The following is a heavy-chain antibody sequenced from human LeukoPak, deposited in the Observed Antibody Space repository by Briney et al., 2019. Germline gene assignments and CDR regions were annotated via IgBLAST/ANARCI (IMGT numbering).Heavy chain of an antibody. Sequence: GGSLRLSCAASGFTFSSYAMSWVRQAPGKGLEWVSAISGSGGSTYYADSVKGRFTISRDNSKNTLYLQMNSLRAEDTAVYYSAKDLRIVVVKFDYWGQGTLVTVSS. CDR3: AKDLRIVVVKFDY. CDR2: ISGSGGST. V-gene: IGHV3-23*01. D-gene: IGHD3-22*01. CDR1: GFTFSSYA. J-gene: IGHJ4*02.